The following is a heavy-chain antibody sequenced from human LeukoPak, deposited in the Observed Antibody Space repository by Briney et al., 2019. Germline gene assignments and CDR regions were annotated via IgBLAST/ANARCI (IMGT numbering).Heavy chain of an antibody. CDR1: GGSISNYY. V-gene: IGHV4-59*01. D-gene: IGHD2-15*01. Sequence: SETLSLTCTVSGGSISNYYWSWIRQPPGKGLEWIGYLYYSGDTNYNPSLKSRVTISVDTSKNQFSLSLSSVTAADTAVYYCASSDCSGGSCFILDYWGQGTLVTVSS. J-gene: IGHJ4*02. CDR3: ASSDCSGGSCFILDY. CDR2: LYYSGDT.